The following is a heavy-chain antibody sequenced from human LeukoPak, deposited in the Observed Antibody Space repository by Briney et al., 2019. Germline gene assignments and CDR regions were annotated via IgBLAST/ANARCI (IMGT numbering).Heavy chain of an antibody. CDR3: TKDIGGSYYYGSGSYGIDY. J-gene: IGHJ4*02. CDR2: INWNSGNI. CDR1: GFIFYAYA. V-gene: IGHV3-9*01. Sequence: GGSLRLSCAASGFIFYAYAMHWVRQAPGKGLEWVSGINWNSGNIDYADSVRGRFTISRDNAKNSLFLQMNSLRAEDTALYYCTKDIGGSYYYGSGSYGIDYWGQGPLVTVSS. D-gene: IGHD3-10*01.